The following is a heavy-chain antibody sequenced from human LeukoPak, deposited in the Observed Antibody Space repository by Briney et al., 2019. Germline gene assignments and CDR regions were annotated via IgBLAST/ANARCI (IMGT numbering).Heavy chain of an antibody. D-gene: IGHD1-26*01. CDR3: GRVFSGIPSFDAFEI. V-gene: IGHV5-51*01. CDR2: IYPGDSDT. Sequence: GASLNISCQGSGYSFANYWIGWVRQMPGKGLEGLGSIYPGDSDTRYSPSFQGQVTISADKSINTASLQLSSLRASDTAMYYCGRVFSGIPSFDAFEIWGQGTMVSVSS. CDR1: GYSFANYW. J-gene: IGHJ3*02.